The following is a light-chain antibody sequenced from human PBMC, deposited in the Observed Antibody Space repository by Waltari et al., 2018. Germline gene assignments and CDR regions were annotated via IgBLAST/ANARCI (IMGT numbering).Light chain of an antibody. CDR1: SSDVGGYNY. CDR2: DVS. Sequence: QSALPQAASVSGPPGQSITISCTGSSSDVGGYNYVSWYQQHPGKAPKLIIYDVSNRPSGVSNRFSGSKSGNTASLTISGLQAEDEADYYCSSYISSSTLELFGGGTSLTVL. CDR3: SSYISSSTLEL. V-gene: IGLV2-14*03. J-gene: IGLJ2*01.